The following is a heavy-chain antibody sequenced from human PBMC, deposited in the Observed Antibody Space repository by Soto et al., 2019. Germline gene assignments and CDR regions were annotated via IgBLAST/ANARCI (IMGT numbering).Heavy chain of an antibody. CDR3: AGSSSWSSYFDY. CDR2: ISYDGSNK. D-gene: IGHD6-13*01. Sequence: QVQLVESGGGVVQPGRSLRLSCAASGFTFSSYGMHWVRQAPGKGLEWVAVISYDGSNKYYADSVKGRFTISRDNSKNTLYLQMSSLRAEDTAVYYCAGSSSWSSYFDYWGQGTLVTVSS. J-gene: IGHJ4*02. CDR1: GFTFSSYG. V-gene: IGHV3-30*03.